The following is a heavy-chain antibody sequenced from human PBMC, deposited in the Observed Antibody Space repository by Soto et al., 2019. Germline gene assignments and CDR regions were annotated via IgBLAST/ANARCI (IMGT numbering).Heavy chain of an antibody. CDR3: AREWTTVPIYYYGMDV. CDR1: GFTFSSYS. CDR2: ISSSSSTI. V-gene: IGHV3-48*02. D-gene: IGHD4-17*01. J-gene: IGHJ6*02. Sequence: HPGGSLRLSCAASGFTFSSYSMNWVRQAPGKGLEWVSYISSSSSTIYYADSVKGRFTISRDNAKNSLYLQMNSLRDEDTAVYYCAREWTTVPIYYYGMDVWGQGTTVTVSS.